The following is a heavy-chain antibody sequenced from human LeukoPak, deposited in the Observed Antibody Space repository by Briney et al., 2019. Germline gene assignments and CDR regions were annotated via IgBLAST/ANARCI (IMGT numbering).Heavy chain of an antibody. J-gene: IGHJ4*02. CDR3: ARDWSD. Sequence: GGSLRLSCAASGFTFSSYGMHWVRQAPGKGLEWVANIKQDGSEKYYVDSVKGRFTISRDNAKNSLYLQMNSLRAEDTAVYYCARDWSDWGQGTLVTVSS. V-gene: IGHV3-7*01. CDR2: IKQDGSEK. CDR1: GFTFSSYG.